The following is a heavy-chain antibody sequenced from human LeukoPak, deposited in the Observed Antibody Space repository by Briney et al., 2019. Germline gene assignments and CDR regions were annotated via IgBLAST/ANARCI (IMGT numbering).Heavy chain of an antibody. CDR2: INHSGST. J-gene: IGHJ4*02. V-gene: IGHV4-34*01. CDR1: GGSFSGYY. CDR3: ARGLRAIFF. D-gene: IGHD3-3*01. Sequence: PSETLSLTCAVYGGSFSGYYWSWIRQPPGKGLEWIGEINHSGSTNYNPSLKSRVTISVDTSKNHFSLKLSSVTAADTAVYYCARGLRAIFFWGQGTLVTVSS.